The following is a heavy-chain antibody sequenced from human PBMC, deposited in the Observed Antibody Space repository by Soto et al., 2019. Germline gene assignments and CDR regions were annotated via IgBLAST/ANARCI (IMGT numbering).Heavy chain of an antibody. CDR3: ARYYCDSSGTTGYCDY. CDR2: MYHSGST. CDR1: GGSISSGGYS. V-gene: IGHV4-30-2*01. J-gene: IGHJ4*02. D-gene: IGHD3-22*01. Sequence: PSETLSLTCAVSGGSISSGGYSWSWIRQPPGKGLEWIGYMYHSGSTYYNPSLKSRVTISIDRSKNQFSLKLSSVTAADTAVYYCARYYCDSSGTTGYCDYWGQGTLVTVS.